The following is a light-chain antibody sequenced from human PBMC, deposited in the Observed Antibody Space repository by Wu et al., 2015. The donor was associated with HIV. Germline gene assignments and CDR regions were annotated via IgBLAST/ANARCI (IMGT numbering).Light chain of an antibody. V-gene: IGKV1-5*03. CDR1: QSITTW. J-gene: IGKJ4*01. Sequence: DIQMTQSPSTLSASVGDRVTITCRASQSITTWLAWYQQRPGKAPKLLIYKASSLQSGVPSRFSGSGSGTEFTLTIYSLQPDDFATYYCQHYDSYPLTFGGGTKVEIK. CDR3: QHYDSYPLT. CDR2: KAS.